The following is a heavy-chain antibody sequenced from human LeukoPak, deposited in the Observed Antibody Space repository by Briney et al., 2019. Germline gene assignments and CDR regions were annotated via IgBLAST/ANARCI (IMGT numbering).Heavy chain of an antibody. CDR2: ISSSSSTI. CDR3: AREDCSSTSCSLFDY. Sequence: GGSLRLSCAASGFTFSSYSMNWVRQAPGKGLEWVSYISSSSSTIYYADSVKGRFTISRDNAKNSLYLQMNSLRAEDTAVYYCAREDCSSTSCSLFDYWGQGTLIAVSS. J-gene: IGHJ4*02. V-gene: IGHV3-48*01. D-gene: IGHD2-2*01. CDR1: GFTFSSYS.